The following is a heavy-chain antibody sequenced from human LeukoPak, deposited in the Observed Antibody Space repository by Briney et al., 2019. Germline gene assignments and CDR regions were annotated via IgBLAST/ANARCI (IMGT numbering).Heavy chain of an antibody. CDR3: ARQTYSKNNWFDP. CDR2: IYTSGST. D-gene: IGHD4-11*01. V-gene: IGHV4-4*09. CDR1: GGSISSYY. J-gene: IGHJ5*02. Sequence: PSETLSLTCTVSGGSISSYYWSWIRQPPGKGLEWIGYIYTSGSTNYNPSLKSRVTISVDTSKNQFSLKLSSVTAADTAVYYCARQTYSKNNWFDPWGQGTLVTVSS.